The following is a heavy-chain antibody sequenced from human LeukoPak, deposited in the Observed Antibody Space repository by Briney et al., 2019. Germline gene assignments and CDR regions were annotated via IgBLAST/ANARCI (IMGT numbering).Heavy chain of an antibody. V-gene: IGHV1-46*01. D-gene: IGHD2-2*01. J-gene: IGHJ3*02. CDR1: GYTFTSYY. Sequence: ASVKVSCMASGYTFTSYYMHWVRQAPGQGLEWMGIINPSGGSTSYAQKFQGRVTMTRDTSTSTVYMELSSLRSEDTAVYYCARWSWRYCSSTSCSTPNDAFDIWGQGTMVTVSS. CDR2: INPSGGST. CDR3: ARWSWRYCSSTSCSTPNDAFDI.